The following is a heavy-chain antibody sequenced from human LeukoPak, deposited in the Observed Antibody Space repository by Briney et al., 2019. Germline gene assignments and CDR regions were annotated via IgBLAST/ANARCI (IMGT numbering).Heavy chain of an antibody. CDR3: ARGAYGYYMDV. CDR2: IYGSGST. V-gene: IGHV4-38-2*02. J-gene: IGHJ6*03. D-gene: IGHD4-17*01. CDR1: TYSISNSLY. Sequence: SETLSLTCSDSTYSISNSLYLGPPRPPPGKGLEWIGSIYGSGSTFYNPSLKSRVTISLDTYKNQFSLKLSSVTAADTAVYFCARGAYGYYMDVWGKGTTVTVSS.